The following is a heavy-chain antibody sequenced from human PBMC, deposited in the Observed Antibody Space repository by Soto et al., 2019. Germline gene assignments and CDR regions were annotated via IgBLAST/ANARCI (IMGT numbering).Heavy chain of an antibody. Sequence: PSETLSLTCTVSGGSISSSSYYWGWIRQPPGKGLEWIGSIYYSGSTYYNPSLKSRVTISVDTSKNQFSLKLSSVTAADTAVYYCARQTLVRGLSGPTYNWFDPWGQGTLVTVSS. CDR1: GGSISSSSYY. CDR2: IYYSGST. D-gene: IGHD3-10*01. V-gene: IGHV4-39*01. J-gene: IGHJ5*02. CDR3: ARQTLVRGLSGPTYNWFDP.